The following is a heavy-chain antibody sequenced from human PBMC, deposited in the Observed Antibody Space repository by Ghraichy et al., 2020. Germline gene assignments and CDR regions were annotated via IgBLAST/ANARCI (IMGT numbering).Heavy chain of an antibody. V-gene: IGHV1-69*04. CDR3: ARFLEWLLYDDYYGMDV. CDR1: GGTFSSYA. J-gene: IGHJ6*02. D-gene: IGHD3-3*01. Sequence: SVKVSSKASGGTFSSYAISWVRQAPGQGLEWMGRIIPILGIANYAQKFQGRVTITADKSTSTAYMELSSLRSEDTAVYYCARFLEWLLYDDYYGMDVWGQGTTVTVSS. CDR2: IIPILGIA.